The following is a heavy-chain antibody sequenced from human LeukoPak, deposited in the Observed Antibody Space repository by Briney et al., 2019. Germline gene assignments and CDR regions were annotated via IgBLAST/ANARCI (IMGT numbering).Heavy chain of an antibody. V-gene: IGHV3-21*01. CDR3: ARAGGSTVSHSDY. CDR2: VSSSTSYI. J-gene: IGHJ4*02. D-gene: IGHD4-17*01. CDR1: EFTFSSYS. Sequence: GGSLRLSCAASEFTFSSYSMNWIRQAPGKGLEWVSSVSSSTSYIYYADSVKGRFTISKDNAKNSLYLQMNSLRAEDTAVYYCARAGGSTVSHSDYWGQGTLVTVSS.